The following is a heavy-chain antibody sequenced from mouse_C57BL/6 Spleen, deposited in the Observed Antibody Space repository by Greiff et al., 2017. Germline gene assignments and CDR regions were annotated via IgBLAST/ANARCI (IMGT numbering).Heavy chain of an antibody. D-gene: IGHD6-1*01. J-gene: IGHJ4*01. CDR1: GYTFTDYY. CDR3: ARGKSTENYYAMDY. CDR2: IYPGSGNT. Sequence: QVQLQQSGAELVRPGASVKLSCKASGYTFTDYYINWVKQRPGQGLEWIARIYPGSGNTYYNEKFKGKATLTAEKSSSTAYMQLSSLTSEDSAVYFCARGKSTENYYAMDYWGQGTSVTVSS. V-gene: IGHV1-76*01.